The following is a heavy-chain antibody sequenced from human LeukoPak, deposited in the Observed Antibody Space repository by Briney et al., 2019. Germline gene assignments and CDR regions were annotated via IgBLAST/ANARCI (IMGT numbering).Heavy chain of an antibody. CDR2: ISSSGTTI. D-gene: IGHD6-19*01. V-gene: IGHV3-48*03. J-gene: IGHJ4*02. Sequence: GGSLRLSCAASGFTFSSYEMIWVRQAPGKGLEWVSYISSSGTTIYYADSVKGRFTISRDNAKNTLYLQMNSLRAEDTAVYYCAKDLKGVDLRSAGAGPDYWGQGTLVTVSS. CDR1: GFTFSSYE. CDR3: AKDLKGVDLRSAGAGPDY.